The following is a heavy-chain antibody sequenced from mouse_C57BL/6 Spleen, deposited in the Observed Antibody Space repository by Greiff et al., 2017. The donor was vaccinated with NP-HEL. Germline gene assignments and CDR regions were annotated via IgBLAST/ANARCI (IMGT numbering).Heavy chain of an antibody. V-gene: IGHV1-52*01. J-gene: IGHJ3*01. D-gene: IGHD1-1*01. CDR2: IDPSDSET. Sequence: QVQLKQPGAELVRPGSSVKLSCKASGYTFTSYWMHWVKQRPIQGLEWIGNIDPSDSETHYNQKFKDKATLTVDKSSSTAYMQLSSLTSEDSAVYYCARSYGSSYGGHWGQGTLVTVSA. CDR3: ARSYGSSYGGH. CDR1: GYTFTSYW.